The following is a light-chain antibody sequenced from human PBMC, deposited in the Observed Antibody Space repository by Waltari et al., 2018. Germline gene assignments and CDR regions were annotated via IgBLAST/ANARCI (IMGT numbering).Light chain of an antibody. CDR3: QQYDNRAPDT. J-gene: IGKJ2*01. CDR1: QVISIY. CDR2: DAS. Sequence: DIQMTQSPSSLSASVADRATITCQASQVISIYLNWYQQQPGKAPKLLIYDASNLETWFPSRLSGSGCGTDLNCTISSLQPEDIATYDCQQYDNRAPDTFGQGTKLEIK. V-gene: IGKV1-33*01.